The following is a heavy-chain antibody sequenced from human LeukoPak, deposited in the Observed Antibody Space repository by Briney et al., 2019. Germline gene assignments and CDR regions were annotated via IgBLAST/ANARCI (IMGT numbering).Heavy chain of an antibody. V-gene: IGHV4-59*08. Sequence: SETLSLTCSVSGGSISIYHWTWIRQTPEKGLEWIGYIYYSGGTYYNPSLKSRVTISVDTFKNQFSLKLTSVTAADTAVYYCARYGSTWNGYFQHWGPGTLVTVSS. D-gene: IGHD6-19*01. CDR3: ARYGSTWNGYFQH. CDR2: IYYSGGT. J-gene: IGHJ1*01. CDR1: GGSISIYH.